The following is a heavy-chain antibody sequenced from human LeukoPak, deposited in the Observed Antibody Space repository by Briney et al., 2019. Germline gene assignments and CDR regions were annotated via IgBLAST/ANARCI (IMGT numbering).Heavy chain of an antibody. J-gene: IGHJ3*02. V-gene: IGHV3-30*18. Sequence: GGSLRLSCAASGFTFSSYSMHWVRQAPGKGLEWVAVISSDGGNAYYADSVKGRFTISRDNSKNTLYLQMNSLKTEDTAVFFCAKDYLSNSLRYAFDIWGQGTMVTVSS. CDR3: AKDYLSNSLRYAFDI. D-gene: IGHD6-13*01. CDR1: GFTFSSYS. CDR2: ISSDGGNA.